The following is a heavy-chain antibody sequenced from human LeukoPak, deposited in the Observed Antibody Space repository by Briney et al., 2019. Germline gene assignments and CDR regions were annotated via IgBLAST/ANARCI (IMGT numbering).Heavy chain of an antibody. CDR1: GGSISGYY. CDR2: IYYSGST. D-gene: IGHD6-19*01. Sequence: SETLSLTRTVSGGSISGYYWSWLRQPPGKGLEWVGYIYYSGSTTYNPSLKSRVTISVDTSKNQFSLRLSSVTAADTAVYYCARGGWSLDYWGQGALVTVSS. V-gene: IGHV4-59*01. CDR3: ARGGWSLDY. J-gene: IGHJ4*02.